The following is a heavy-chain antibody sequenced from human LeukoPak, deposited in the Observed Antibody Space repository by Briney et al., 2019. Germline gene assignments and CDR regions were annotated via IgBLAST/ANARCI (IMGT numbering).Heavy chain of an antibody. CDR3: VRDGSGYDY. V-gene: IGHV3-7*05. J-gene: IGHJ4*02. Sequence: GGSVRLSCAASRFTFSNYWMSWVRQPPGKGLEWVANINQGGSEKYYLNSVKGRFTISRDNAKNSLYLQMNSLRADDTAIYYCVRDGSGYDYWGQGTLATVSS. CDR1: RFTFSNYW. CDR2: INQGGSEK. D-gene: IGHD6-19*01.